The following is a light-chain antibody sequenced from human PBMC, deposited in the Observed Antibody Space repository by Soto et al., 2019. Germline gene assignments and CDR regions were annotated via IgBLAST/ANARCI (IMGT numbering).Light chain of an antibody. CDR1: SSVIGSHNL. CDR2: EGT. Sequence: QSALTQPTSVSGSPGQSVTISCTGTSSVIGSHNLVSWYQHHSGQAPQLIIYEGTMRPSGVSTRFSASKAGDTASLTISGLQAEDEADSYCCTRVGNSRFFGGGTKLTVL. J-gene: IGLJ2*01. CDR3: CTRVGNSRF. V-gene: IGLV2-23*01.